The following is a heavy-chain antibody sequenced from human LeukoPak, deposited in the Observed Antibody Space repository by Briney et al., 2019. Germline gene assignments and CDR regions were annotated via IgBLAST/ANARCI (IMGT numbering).Heavy chain of an antibody. J-gene: IGHJ5*02. CDR1: GGSIISYY. V-gene: IGHV4-59*01. Sequence: SETLSLTCTVSGGSIISYYWSWLRPPPGKGLEWIGYIYYSGSTNYNPSLKRRVTISVDTSKNQFSLKLSSVTAADTAVYYCARGEQLVSWCDPWGQGTLVTVSS. CDR3: ARGEQLVSWCDP. D-gene: IGHD6-6*01. CDR2: IYYSGST.